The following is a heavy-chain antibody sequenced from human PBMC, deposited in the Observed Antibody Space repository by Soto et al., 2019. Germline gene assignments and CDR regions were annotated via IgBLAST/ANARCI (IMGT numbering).Heavy chain of an antibody. D-gene: IGHD3-16*01. CDR3: ASAMFAFGAIIPFEH. J-gene: IGHJ4*02. Sequence: QMQLVQSGPEVKRPGASVKVSCKASGYSFASYYMHWVRQAPGQGLEWMGLINPGGTSTNYAQKFEGRVTMTRETSTCTVNRELSSLRSEDTIVYYCASAMFAFGAIIPFEHWGQGTLVTVSS. CDR2: INPGGTST. CDR1: GYSFASYY. V-gene: IGHV1-46*03.